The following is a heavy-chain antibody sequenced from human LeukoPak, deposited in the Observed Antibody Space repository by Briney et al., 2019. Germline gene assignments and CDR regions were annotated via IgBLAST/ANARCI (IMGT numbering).Heavy chain of an antibody. CDR3: AKGRGFVVGGSDY. J-gene: IGHJ4*02. CDR2: IRYDGSNK. D-gene: IGHD2-2*01. CDR1: GFTFSSYG. V-gene: IGHV3-30*02. Sequence: GGSLRLSCAASGFTFSSYGMHWVRQAPGKGLEWVAFIRYDGSNKYHADSVKGRFTISRDNSKNTLYLQMNSLRAEDTAVYYCAKGRGFVVGGSDYWGQGTLVTVSS.